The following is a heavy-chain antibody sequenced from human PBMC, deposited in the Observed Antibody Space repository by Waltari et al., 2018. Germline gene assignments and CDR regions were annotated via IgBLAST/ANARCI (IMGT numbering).Heavy chain of an antibody. J-gene: IGHJ4*02. CDR1: GGAIRSSD. CDR3: ARDWAAVADYYFDY. CDR2: IYNRRST. D-gene: IGHD6-19*01. Sequence: QVQLQASGAGLVKPSETLSLTCTVSGGAIRSSDWSWIRQPAGKGLEWNWRIYNRRSTNYHPSLRSRVTMSVDTSKNQVSLKLNSVTAADTAVYYCARDWAAVADYYFDYWGQGTLVTVSS. V-gene: IGHV4-4*07.